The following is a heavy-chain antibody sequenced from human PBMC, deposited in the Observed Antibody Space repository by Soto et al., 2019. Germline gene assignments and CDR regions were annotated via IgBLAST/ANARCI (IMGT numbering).Heavy chain of an antibody. CDR2: IYYSRST. CDR3: ARYSGDSSGYFLGAHAFDI. Sequence: QVQLQESGPGLVKPSQTLSLTCTVSGGSISSGGYYWSWIRQHPGKGLEWIGYIYYSRSTYYNPSLKSRVTISVDTSKNQFSLKLSSVTAADTAVYYCARYSGDSSGYFLGAHAFDIWGQGTMVTVSS. CDR1: GGSISSGGYY. J-gene: IGHJ3*02. V-gene: IGHV4-31*03. D-gene: IGHD3-22*01.